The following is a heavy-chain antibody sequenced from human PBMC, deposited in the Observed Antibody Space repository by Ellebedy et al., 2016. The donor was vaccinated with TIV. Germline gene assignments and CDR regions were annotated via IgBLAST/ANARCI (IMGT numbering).Heavy chain of an antibody. CDR1: GFTFSRYW. J-gene: IGHJ2*01. D-gene: IGHD3-9*01. CDR2: IKQDGDEK. CDR3: ARDYLALRYFDWQNNYYFDL. Sequence: PGGSLRLSCAASGFTFSRYWMSRVRQAPGKGLEWVASIKQDGDEKHYVESVKGRFTVSRDNVRDSVYLQMNSMRAEDTAMYFCARDYLALRYFDWQNNYYFDLWGRGALVTVSS. V-gene: IGHV3-7*01.